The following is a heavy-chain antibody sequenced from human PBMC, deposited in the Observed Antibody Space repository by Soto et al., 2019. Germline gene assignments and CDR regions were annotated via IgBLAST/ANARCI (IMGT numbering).Heavy chain of an antibody. J-gene: IGHJ6*02. V-gene: IGHV5-10-1*01. CDR1: GYSFTSYW. CDR3: ARLGGYDFYYYYGMDV. D-gene: IGHD5-12*01. CDR2: IDPSDSYT. Sequence: GESLKISCKGSGYSFTSYWISWVRQMPGKGLEWMGRIDPSDSYTNYSPSFQGHVTISADKSISTAYLQWSSLKASDTAMYYCARLGGYDFYYYYGMDVWGQGTTVTVSS.